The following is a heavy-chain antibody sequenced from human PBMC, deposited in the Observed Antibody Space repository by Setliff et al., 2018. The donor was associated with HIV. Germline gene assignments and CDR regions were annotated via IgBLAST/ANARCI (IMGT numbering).Heavy chain of an antibody. CDR1: GGSISSFC. CDR3: ASRDTRRYFDDY. D-gene: IGHD3-22*01. Sequence: SETLSLTCAVSGGSISSFCWSWIRQSPGKGLERIGTIYYSGSTYFNPSLKSRVSISTDTSKNQFSLKLTSVTAAYPAVYYCASRDTRRYFDDYWGQGTLVTVSS. CDR2: IYYSGST. J-gene: IGHJ4*02. V-gene: IGHV4-59*08.